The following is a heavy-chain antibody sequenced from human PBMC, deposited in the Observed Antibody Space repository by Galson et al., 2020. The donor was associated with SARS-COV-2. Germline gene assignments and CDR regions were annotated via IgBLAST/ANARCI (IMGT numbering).Heavy chain of an antibody. V-gene: IGHV3-30*09. J-gene: IGHJ4*02. Sequence: GESLKISCAASGFTFSSYEIHWVRQAPGKGLEWVAVISYDGNKKYYADSVKGRFAISRDNSKNTVYLQMSSLRAEDTAVYYCARDLITVAGYFDYWGQGTLVTVSS. CDR3: ARDLITVAGYFDY. D-gene: IGHD6-19*01. CDR2: ISYDGNKK. CDR1: GFTFSSYE.